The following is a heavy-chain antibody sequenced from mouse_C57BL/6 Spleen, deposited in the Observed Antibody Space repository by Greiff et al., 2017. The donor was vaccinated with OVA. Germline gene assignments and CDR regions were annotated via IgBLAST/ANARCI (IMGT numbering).Heavy chain of an antibody. CDR3: ARPGGIGYFDY. CDR1: GYTFTDYY. CDR2: INPNNGGT. D-gene: IGHD2-14*01. J-gene: IGHJ2*01. V-gene: IGHV1-26*01. Sequence: EVQLQQSGPELVKPGASVKISCKASGYTFTDYYMNWVKQSHGKSLEWIGDINPNNGGTSYNQKFKGKATLTVDKSSSTAYMELRSLTSEDSAVYYCARPGGIGYFDYWGQGTTLTVSS.